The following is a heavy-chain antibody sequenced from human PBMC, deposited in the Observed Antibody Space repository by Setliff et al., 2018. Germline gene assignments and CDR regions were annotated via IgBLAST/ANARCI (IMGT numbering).Heavy chain of an antibody. J-gene: IGHJ3*01. V-gene: IGHV1-18*04. CDR3: ARFGGSCSSSSCYASDL. CDR1: GYTFSTYG. Sequence: ASVKVSCKASGYTFSTYGLHWVRRAPGQGPEWMGMIITNTGKTSYAQKFQGRVTMTTDTSTGTGYMELRSLRSDDTAVYFCARFGGSCSSSSCYASDLWGQGTMVT. D-gene: IGHD2-2*01. CDR2: IITNTGKT.